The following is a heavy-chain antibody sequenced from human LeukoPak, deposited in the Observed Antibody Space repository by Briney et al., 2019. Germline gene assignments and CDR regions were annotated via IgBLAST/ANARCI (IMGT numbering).Heavy chain of an antibody. D-gene: IGHD6-19*01. CDR2: IYYSGST. CDR3: ASGVAVAGTEYFQH. J-gene: IGHJ1*01. V-gene: IGHV4-59*01. Sequence: TSETLSLTCTVSGGSISSYYWSWIRQPPGKGLEWIGYIYYSGSTNYNPSLKSRVTISVDTSKNQFSLKLSSVTAAGTAVYYCASGVAVAGTEYFQHWGQGTLVTVSS. CDR1: GGSISSYY.